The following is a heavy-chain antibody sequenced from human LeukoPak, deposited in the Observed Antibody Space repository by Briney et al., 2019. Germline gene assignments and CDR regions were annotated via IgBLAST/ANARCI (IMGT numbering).Heavy chain of an antibody. CDR1: GYTFTGYY. CDR2: INPNSGGT. D-gene: IGHD2-2*01. V-gene: IGHV1-2*02. CDR3: ASLGDIGYCSSTSCWDSDY. J-gene: IGHJ4*02. Sequence: ASVKVSCKASGYTFTGYYMHWVRQAPGQGLEWMGWINPNSGGTNYAQKFQGRVTMTRDTSISTAYMELSRLRSDDTAVYYCASLGDIGYCSSTSCWDSDYWGQGTLVTVSS.